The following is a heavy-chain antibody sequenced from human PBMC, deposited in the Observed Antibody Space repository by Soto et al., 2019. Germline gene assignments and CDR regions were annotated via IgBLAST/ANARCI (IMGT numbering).Heavy chain of an antibody. CDR1: GYTFTSYG. D-gene: IGHD3-10*01. CDR3: ARDKGDGSGSYYGY. CDR2: ISAYNGNT. J-gene: IGHJ4*02. V-gene: IGHV1-18*01. Sequence: QVQLVQSGAEVKKPGASVKVSCKASGYTFTSYGISWVRQAPGQGLEWMGWISAYNGNTNYEQKLQGRVNMTTDTSMSTAYMELRRLRSDDTAVYYCARDKGDGSGSYYGYWGQGTLVTVSS.